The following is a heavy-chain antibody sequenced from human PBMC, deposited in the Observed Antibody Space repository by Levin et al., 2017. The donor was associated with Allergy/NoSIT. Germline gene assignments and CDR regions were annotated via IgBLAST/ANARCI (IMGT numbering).Heavy chain of an antibody. CDR3: ARVDEGSGSYHYYYGMDG. V-gene: IGHV1-18*01. Sequence: ASVKVSCKASGYTFSSYGISWVRQAPGQGLEWMGWISAYNGDTNYVQKFQGRVTMTTDTSTSTAYMELRSLRSDDTAVYYCARVDEGSGSYHYYYGMDGWGQGTTVTV. D-gene: IGHD3-10*01. CDR2: ISAYNGDT. J-gene: IGHJ6*02. CDR1: GYTFSSYG.